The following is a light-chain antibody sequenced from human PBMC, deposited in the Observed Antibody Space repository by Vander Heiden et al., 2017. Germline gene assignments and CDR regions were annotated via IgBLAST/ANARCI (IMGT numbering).Light chain of an antibody. V-gene: IGKV1-39*01. Sequence: DIQMTQSPSSLSASVGDRVTITCRASQSISSYLNWYQQKPGKAPKLLIYAASSFQSGVPSRFSGSGSGTDFTLSIMRLQPEDFATYYCQQSYSTPARFGPGTKVEIK. CDR3: QQSYSTPAR. J-gene: IGKJ1*01. CDR2: AAS. CDR1: QSISSY.